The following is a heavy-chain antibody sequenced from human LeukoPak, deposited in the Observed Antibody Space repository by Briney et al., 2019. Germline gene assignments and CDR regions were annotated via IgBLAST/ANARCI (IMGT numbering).Heavy chain of an antibody. CDR1: GFSVSGYV. V-gene: IGHV3-64*01. CDR2: IKPDGITT. J-gene: IGHJ4*02. CDR3: ARENQGGSDC. Sequence: PGGSLRLSCAASGFSVSGYVMHWVRQAPGKGPEPVSAIKPDGITTYYANSVKGRFTISRDNSKNTLYLQMGSLTTEDTAVYYCARENQGGSDCWGQGTLVTVSS. D-gene: IGHD1-14*01.